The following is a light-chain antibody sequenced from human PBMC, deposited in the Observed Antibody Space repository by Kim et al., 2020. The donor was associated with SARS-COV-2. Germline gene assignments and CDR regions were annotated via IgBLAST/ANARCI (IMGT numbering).Light chain of an antibody. Sequence: GQSITISCTGTSSDVGGYTYVSWYQQPPGKAPKLLIYGVSNRPSGVSTRFSGSKSGNTASLTISGLQAEDEADYYCSSYTTSTSVVFGGGTKVTVL. CDR2: GVS. CDR1: SSDVGGYTY. J-gene: IGLJ2*01. CDR3: SSYTTSTSVV. V-gene: IGLV2-14*03.